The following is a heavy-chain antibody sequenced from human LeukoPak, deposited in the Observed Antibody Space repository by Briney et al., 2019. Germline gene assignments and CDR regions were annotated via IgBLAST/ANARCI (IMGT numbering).Heavy chain of an antibody. CDR1: GFPFSSYA. Sequence: GGSLRPSCAASGFPFSSYAMHWVRQAPGKGLEGVAVISYDGSNKYYADSVKGRFTISRDNSKNTLYLQMNSLRAEDTAVYYCARDFYYDYVWGSYPVRGAFDYWGQGTLVTVSS. D-gene: IGHD3-16*02. CDR3: ARDFYYDYVWGSYPVRGAFDY. V-gene: IGHV3-30-3*01. J-gene: IGHJ4*02. CDR2: ISYDGSNK.